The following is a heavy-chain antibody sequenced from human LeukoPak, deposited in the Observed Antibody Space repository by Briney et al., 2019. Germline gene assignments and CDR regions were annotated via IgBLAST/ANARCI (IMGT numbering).Heavy chain of an antibody. Sequence: SVKVSCKASGDTFSTYTINWVRQAPGQGLEWMGRIIPLLGKANYAQKFQGRVTITTDESTSTAYMELSSLRSEDTAVYYCARGTEAGAQYYYDSSGYPQDAFDIWGQGTMVTVSS. CDR1: GDTFSTYT. J-gene: IGHJ3*02. D-gene: IGHD3-22*01. V-gene: IGHV1-69*16. CDR2: IIPLLGKA. CDR3: ARGTEAGAQYYYDSSGYPQDAFDI.